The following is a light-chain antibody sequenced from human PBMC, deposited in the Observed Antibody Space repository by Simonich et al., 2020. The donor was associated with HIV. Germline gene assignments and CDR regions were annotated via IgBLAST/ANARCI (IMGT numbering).Light chain of an antibody. V-gene: IGKV4-1*01. Sequence: DIVMTQSPNSLAVSLGERATINCKSSQSVFNSSNNKNFLAWYQKKPGQPPKLLIYWASTRESGVPDRFSGSGSGTDFTLTISSLQAEDVAVYYCQQYYSTPLTFGGGTKVEIK. CDR3: QQYYSTPLT. CDR2: WAS. J-gene: IGKJ4*01. CDR1: QSVFNSSNNKNF.